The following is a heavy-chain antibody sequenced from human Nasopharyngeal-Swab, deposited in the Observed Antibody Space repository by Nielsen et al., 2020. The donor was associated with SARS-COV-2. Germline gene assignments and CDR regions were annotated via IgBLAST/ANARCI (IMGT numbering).Heavy chain of an antibody. CDR1: GFTFSSYA. Sequence: GESLKISCAASGFTFSSYAMHWVRQAPGKGLEWVAVISYDGSNKYYADSVKGRFTISRDNSKNTLYLQMNSLRAEDTAVYYCARGVQIQLWLSEYFDYWGQGTLVTVSS. J-gene: IGHJ4*02. CDR2: ISYDGSNK. V-gene: IGHV3-30-3*01. CDR3: ARGVQIQLWLSEYFDY. D-gene: IGHD5-18*01.